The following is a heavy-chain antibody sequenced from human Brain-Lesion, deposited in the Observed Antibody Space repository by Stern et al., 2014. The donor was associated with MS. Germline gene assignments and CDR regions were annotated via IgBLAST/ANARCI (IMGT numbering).Heavy chain of an antibody. CDR3: ARDQRGITIFGVVTDYYYLGMDV. J-gene: IGHJ6*02. V-gene: IGHV1-2*02. CDR2: INPNTGGT. D-gene: IGHD3-3*01. CDR1: GYIFTGYY. Sequence: MQLVESGAEVKKPGASVKVSCTTSGYIFTGYYIHWVRQAPGQGLEWMAWINPNTGGTKYAQKFQGRVTMSRETSISTAYVELSSLTSDDTAVYYCARDQRGITIFGVVTDYYYLGMDVWGQGTTVTVSS.